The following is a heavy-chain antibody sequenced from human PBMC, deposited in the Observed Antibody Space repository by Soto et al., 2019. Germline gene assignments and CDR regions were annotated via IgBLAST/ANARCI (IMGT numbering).Heavy chain of an antibody. CDR2: IYWDDDK. CDR3: AHSMARYFNWLLRGAFDI. CDR1: GFSLRTGTAG. J-gene: IGHJ3*02. V-gene: IGHV2-5*02. D-gene: IGHD3-9*01. Sequence: QINLKESGPTLVKPTHTITLACTFCGFSLRTGTAGEGWIRQPPGKSMEWHALIYWDDDKRYSPSLNSRLTILKDTSKNQVVLTMTNMDPVDTATYYCAHSMARYFNWLLRGAFDIWGQGTMVTVSS.